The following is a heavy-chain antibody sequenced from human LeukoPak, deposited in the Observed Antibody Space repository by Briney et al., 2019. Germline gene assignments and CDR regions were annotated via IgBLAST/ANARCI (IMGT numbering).Heavy chain of an antibody. Sequence: PSETLSLTCAVYGGSFSGYYWSWIRQPPGKGLEWIGEINHSGSTNYNPSLKSRVTISVDTSKNQFSLKLSSVTAADTAVYHCARGRVQYEIFGVVTPKYYFDYWGQGTLVTVSS. D-gene: IGHD3-3*01. CDR1: GGSFSGYY. J-gene: IGHJ4*02. CDR2: INHSGST. V-gene: IGHV4-34*01. CDR3: ARGRVQYEIFGVVTPKYYFDY.